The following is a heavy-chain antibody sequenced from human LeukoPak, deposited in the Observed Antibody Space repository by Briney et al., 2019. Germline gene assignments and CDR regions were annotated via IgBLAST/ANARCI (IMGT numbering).Heavy chain of an antibody. J-gene: IGHJ6*03. V-gene: IGHV3-66*01. CDR3: AKDATWKDDYHYYMDV. CDR1: GFTVSSNY. D-gene: IGHD5-12*01. CDR2: IYGGGST. Sequence: PGGSLRLSCAASGFTVSSNYMSWVRQPPGKGLEWVSVIYGGGSTHYADSVKGRFTISRDNSKNTLYLQMNSLRAEDTAVYYCAKDATWKDDYHYYMDVWGKGTTVTISS.